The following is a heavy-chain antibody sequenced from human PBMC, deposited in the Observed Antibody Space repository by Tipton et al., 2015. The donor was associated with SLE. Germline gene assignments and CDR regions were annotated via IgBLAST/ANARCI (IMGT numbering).Heavy chain of an antibody. V-gene: IGHV4-59*01. CDR2: VFYSGST. Sequence: TLSLTCTVSGGSINNYYWSLIRQTPGKGLEWIGNVFYSGSTHYNPSLKSRVIMSVDTSKNQFSLKVSSVTAADTAVYYCARGARGYSYGSDEDFDSWGQGTLVTVSS. D-gene: IGHD5-18*01. CDR1: GGSINNYY. J-gene: IGHJ4*02. CDR3: ARGARGYSYGSDEDFDS.